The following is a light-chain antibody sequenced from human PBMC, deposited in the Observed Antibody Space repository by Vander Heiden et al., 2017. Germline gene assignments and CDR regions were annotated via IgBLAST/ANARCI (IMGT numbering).Light chain of an antibody. CDR3: QQTYSTPFT. J-gene: IGKJ3*01. CDR2: AAS. Sequence: IQITQSPSSLSTSVGDRVTITCRASQSISSYLNWYQQKPGKAPKLLIYAASTLQSGVTSRFSGSGSGTDFTLTISSLQPEDFATYYCQQTYSTPFTFGPGTKVDIK. V-gene: IGKV1-39*01. CDR1: QSISSY.